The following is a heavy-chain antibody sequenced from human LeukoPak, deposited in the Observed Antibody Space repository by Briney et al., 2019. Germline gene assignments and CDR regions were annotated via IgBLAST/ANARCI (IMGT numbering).Heavy chain of an antibody. Sequence: GGSLRLSCAASGFTFSSYGMHWVRQAPGKGLEWVAFIRYDGSNKYYADSVKGRFTISRDNSKNTLYLQMNSLRAEDTAVYYCAKVGRYSSGWYYWGQGTLVTVSS. J-gene: IGHJ4*02. CDR1: GFTFSSYG. V-gene: IGHV3-30*02. D-gene: IGHD6-19*01. CDR3: AKVGRYSSGWYY. CDR2: IRYDGSNK.